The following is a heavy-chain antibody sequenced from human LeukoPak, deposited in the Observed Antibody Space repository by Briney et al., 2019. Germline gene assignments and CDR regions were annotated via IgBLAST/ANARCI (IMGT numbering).Heavy chain of an antibody. CDR2: ISSSSSYI. CDR1: GFTFSSYS. V-gene: IGHV3-21*01. Sequence: GGSLRLSCAASGFTFSSYSMSWVRQAPGKGLEWVSSISSSSSYIYYADSVKGRFTISRDNAKNSLYLQMNSLRAEDTAVYYCASDRYCSGGSCPWYYYMDVWGKGTTVTVSS. D-gene: IGHD2-15*01. CDR3: ASDRYCSGGSCPWYYYMDV. J-gene: IGHJ6*03.